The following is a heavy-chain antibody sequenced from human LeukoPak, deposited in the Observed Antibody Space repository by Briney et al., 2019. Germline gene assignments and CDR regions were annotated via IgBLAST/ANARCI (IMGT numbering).Heavy chain of an antibody. D-gene: IGHD3/OR15-3a*01. V-gene: IGHV4-39*07. J-gene: IGHJ3*02. CDR3: ARNWGLDGHDAFDI. CDR1: GGSISNSNYY. CDR2: IDYGGST. Sequence: PSETLSLTCTVSGGSISNSNYYWGWIRQPPGKGLEWIGNIDYGGSTYYNASLKSRITISIATSNSQFSLKLSSVTAADTAVYYCARNWGLDGHDAFDIWGQGTMVTVSS.